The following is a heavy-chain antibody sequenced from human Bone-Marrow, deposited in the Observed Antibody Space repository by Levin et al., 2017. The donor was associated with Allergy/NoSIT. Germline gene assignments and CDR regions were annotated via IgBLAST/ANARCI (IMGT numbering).Heavy chain of an antibody. D-gene: IGHD2-21*01. Sequence: GGSLRLSCAASGFTFYSYTMNWVRQAPGKGLEWVSSISSSSDYIYYADSVKGRFTISRDNAKSSLYLQMTSLRGEDTAVYYCGEGGASAGPWGPGTLVTVSS. V-gene: IGHV3-21*01. CDR2: ISSSSDYI. CDR1: GFTFYSYT. CDR3: GEGGASAGP. J-gene: IGHJ5*02.